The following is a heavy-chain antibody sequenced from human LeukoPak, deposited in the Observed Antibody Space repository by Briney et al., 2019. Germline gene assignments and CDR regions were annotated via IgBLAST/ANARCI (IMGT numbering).Heavy chain of an antibody. CDR3: ATGLGETGHYQYYYGMDV. CDR1: GFSVTNYY. Sequence: PGGSLRLSCAASGFSVTNYYMNWVRHAPGKGLEWVSVMYSGGTTDFADSVKGRFLISRDNSKNTLYLQLNSLRAEDTAVYFCATGLGETGHYQYYYGMDVWGQGTTVIVSS. V-gene: IGHV3-53*01. D-gene: IGHD3-10*01. J-gene: IGHJ6*02. CDR2: MYSGGTT.